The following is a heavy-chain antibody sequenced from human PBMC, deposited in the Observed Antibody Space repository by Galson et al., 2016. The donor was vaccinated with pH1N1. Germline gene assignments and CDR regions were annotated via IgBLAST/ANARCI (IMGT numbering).Heavy chain of an antibody. V-gene: IGHV4-30-4*08. Sequence: TLSLTCTVSGGSISSGDYYWSWIRQPPGKGLEWIGYIFYSERTYYNPSLKSRVTISVDTSKNQFSLKLTSVTAADTAVYYCARGVAAAGSYYFDYWGQGTLVTVSS. CDR2: IFYSERT. CDR1: GGSISSGDYY. D-gene: IGHD6-13*01. J-gene: IGHJ4*02. CDR3: ARGVAAAGSYYFDY.